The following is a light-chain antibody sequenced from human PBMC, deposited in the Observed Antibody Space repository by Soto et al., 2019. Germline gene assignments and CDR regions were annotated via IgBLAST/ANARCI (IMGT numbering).Light chain of an antibody. V-gene: IGKV3-20*01. CDR3: QQYGDSLLT. CDR2: GAS. J-gene: IGKJ4*01. Sequence: EIVLTQSPGTLSLSPGERATLSCRASQSISSSYLAWYQQKPGQAPRLLIYGASTRATGIPDRFSGSGSGTDFTLTISRLEPEDFAVYYCQQYGDSLLTFGGGTKVEIK. CDR1: QSISSSY.